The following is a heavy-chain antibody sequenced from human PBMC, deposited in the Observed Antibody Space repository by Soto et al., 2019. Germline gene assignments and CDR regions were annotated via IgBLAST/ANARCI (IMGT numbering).Heavy chain of an antibody. V-gene: IGHV1-69*13. J-gene: IGHJ6*02. D-gene: IGHD6-13*01. CDR2: IIPIFGTA. CDR3: ARATRGQLVSPDPVAAHRGLRGMDV. Sequence: ASVKVSCKASGGTFSSYAISWVRQAPGQGLEWMGGIIPIFGTANYAQKFQGRVTITADESTSTAYMELSSLRSEDTAVYYCARATRGQLVSPDPVAAHRGLRGMDVWGQGTTVTVSS. CDR1: GGTFSSYA.